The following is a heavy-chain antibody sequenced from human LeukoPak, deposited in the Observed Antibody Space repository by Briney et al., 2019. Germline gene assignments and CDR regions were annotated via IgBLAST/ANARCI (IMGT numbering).Heavy chain of an antibody. D-gene: IGHD3-16*01. Sequence: GGSLRLSCAASGFTFSSYSMNWVRQAPGKGLEWVAVIWYDGSNKYYADSVKGRFTISRDNSKNTLYLQMNSLRAEDTAVYYCARDLLGAYYYGMDVWGQGTTVTVSS. CDR2: IWYDGSNK. V-gene: IGHV3-33*08. J-gene: IGHJ6*02. CDR3: ARDLLGAYYYGMDV. CDR1: GFTFSSYS.